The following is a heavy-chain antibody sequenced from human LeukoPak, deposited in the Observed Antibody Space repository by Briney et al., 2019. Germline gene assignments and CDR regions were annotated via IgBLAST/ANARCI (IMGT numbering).Heavy chain of an antibody. Sequence: PGGSLRLSCAASGFTFSSYDMHWVRQATGKGLEWVSAIGTAGDTYYPGSVKGRFTISRENAKNSLYLQMNSLRAGDTAVYYCARDAGEGGFDYWGQGTLVTVSS. J-gene: IGHJ4*02. V-gene: IGHV3-13*01. CDR3: ARDAGEGGFDY. D-gene: IGHD3-16*01. CDR1: GFTFSSYD. CDR2: IGTAGDT.